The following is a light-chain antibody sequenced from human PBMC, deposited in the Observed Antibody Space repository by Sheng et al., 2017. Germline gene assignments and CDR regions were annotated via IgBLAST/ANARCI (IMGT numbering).Light chain of an antibody. CDR3: YSYAGAGTWV. V-gene: IGLV2-23*02. CDR1: SSDVGSYDL. J-gene: IGLJ3*02. Sequence: SPLTQPASVSGSPGQSLTISCTGTSSDVGSYDLVSWYQQIPGKAPKLLIYDVSRRPSGVSNRFSGSQSGSTASLTISGLQDDDEADYFCYSYAGAGTWVFGGGTRVTV. CDR2: DVS.